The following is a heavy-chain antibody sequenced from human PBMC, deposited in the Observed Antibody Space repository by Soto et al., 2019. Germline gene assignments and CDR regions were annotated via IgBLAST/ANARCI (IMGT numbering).Heavy chain of an antibody. V-gene: IGHV1-69*02. CDR1: GGTFSSYT. CDR2: IIPILGIA. D-gene: IGHD2-2*01. CDR3: ARRAYCSSTSCYVGILGDV. J-gene: IGHJ6*01. Sequence: QVQLVQSGAEVKKPGSSVKVSCKASGGTFSSYTISWVRQAPGQGLEWMGRIIPILGIANYAQKFQGRVTITADKSTSTAYMELSSLRSEDTAVYYCARRAYCSSTSCYVGILGDVWGQGTKVTVSS.